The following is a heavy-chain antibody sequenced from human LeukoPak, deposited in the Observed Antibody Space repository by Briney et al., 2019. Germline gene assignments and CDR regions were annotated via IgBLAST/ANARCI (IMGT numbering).Heavy chain of an antibody. CDR2: ISYDGSNK. CDR3: ARAHFDWLLDY. D-gene: IGHD3-9*01. V-gene: IGHV3-30*04. J-gene: IGHJ4*02. Sequence: GGSLRLSCAASGFTFSSYAMHWVRQAPGKGLEWAAVISYDGSNKYYADSVKGRFTISRDNSKNTLYLQMNSLRAEDTAVYYCARAHFDWLLDYWGQGTLVTVSS. CDR1: GFTFSSYA.